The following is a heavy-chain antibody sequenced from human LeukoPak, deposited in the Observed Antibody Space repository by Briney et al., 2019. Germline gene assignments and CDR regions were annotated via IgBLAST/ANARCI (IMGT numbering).Heavy chain of an antibody. CDR1: GFSFTTYN. D-gene: IGHD3-22*01. V-gene: IGHV3-48*01. Sequence: GGSLRLSCAASGFSFTTYNMNWVRQAPGKGLEWVSSITSSSNSIYYADSVKGRFTISRDNSKNTLYLQMNSLRAEDTAVYYCAKQSSGYYASIDYWGQGALVTVSS. CDR2: ITSSSNSI. CDR3: AKQSSGYYASIDY. J-gene: IGHJ4*02.